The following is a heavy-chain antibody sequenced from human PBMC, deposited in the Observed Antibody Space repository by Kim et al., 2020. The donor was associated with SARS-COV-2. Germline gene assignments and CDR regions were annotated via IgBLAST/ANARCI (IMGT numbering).Heavy chain of an antibody. CDR1: GFTFGDYA. CDR3: TRVRVVVVIKGMFPDY. J-gene: IGHJ4*02. D-gene: IGHD3-22*01. V-gene: IGHV3-49*03. CDR2: IRSKAYGGTT. Sequence: GGSLRLSCTASGFTFGDYAMSWFRQAPGKGLEWVGFIRSKAYGGTTEYAASVKGRFTISRDDSKSIAYLQMNSLKTEDTAVYYCTRVRVVVVIKGMFPDYWGQGTLVTVSS.